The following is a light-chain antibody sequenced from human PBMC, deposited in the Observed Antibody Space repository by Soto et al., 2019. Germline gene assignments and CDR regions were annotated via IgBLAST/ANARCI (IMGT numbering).Light chain of an antibody. CDR1: QGIRSY. J-gene: IGKJ3*01. V-gene: IGKV1-9*01. CDR3: QQLNTFPPLFT. Sequence: DIQLTQSPSFLSASVGDRVTITCRASQGIRSYLAWYRQRPGKAPELLIYGASTLRPGAVSRFSGSGSGTEFTLTISSLQPEDFATYFCQQLNTFPPLFTFGPGTKVDIK. CDR2: GAS.